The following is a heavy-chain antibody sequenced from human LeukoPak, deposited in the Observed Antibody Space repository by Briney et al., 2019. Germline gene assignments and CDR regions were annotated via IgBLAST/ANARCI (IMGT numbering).Heavy chain of an antibody. D-gene: IGHD3-3*01. V-gene: IGHV3-13*01. CDR2: IDTAGET. Sequence: PGGSLRLSCAASGFALRNYDIHWVRQTTGKGLEWVAAIDTAGETYYAGSVKGRFTISRDNAKNSLDLQMNSLRAGDTAVYYCARALLYDISSGHFHFDSWGKGSLVTVSS. J-gene: IGHJ4*02. CDR3: ARALLYDISSGHFHFDS. CDR1: GFALRNYD.